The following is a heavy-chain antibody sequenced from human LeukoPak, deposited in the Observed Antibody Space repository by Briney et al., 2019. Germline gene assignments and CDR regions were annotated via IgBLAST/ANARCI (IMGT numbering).Heavy chain of an antibody. J-gene: IGHJ5*02. CDR2: IIPIFGTA. D-gene: IGHD3-9*01. CDR3: ARDKENYDILTGYYNNWFDP. V-gene: IGHV1-69*01. CDR1: GGTFSSHA. Sequence: SVKVSCKASGGTFSSHAISWVRQAPGQGLEWMGGIIPIFGTANYAQKFQGRVTITADESTSTAYMELSSLRSEDTAVYYCARDKENYDILTGYYNNWFDPWGQGTLVTVSS.